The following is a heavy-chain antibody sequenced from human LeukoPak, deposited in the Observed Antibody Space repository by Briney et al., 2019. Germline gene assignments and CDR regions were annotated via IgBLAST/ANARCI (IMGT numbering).Heavy chain of an antibody. D-gene: IGHD3-16*02. Sequence: SETLSLTCAVYGGSFSGYYWSWIRQPPGKGLEWIGEINHSGSTNYNPSLKSRVTISVDTSKNQFYLKLSSVTAADTAVYYCARGRYYDYVWGSYPGTWFDPWGQGTLVTVSS. CDR1: GGSFSGYY. V-gene: IGHV4-34*01. J-gene: IGHJ5*02. CDR3: ARGRYYDYVWGSYPGTWFDP. CDR2: INHSGST.